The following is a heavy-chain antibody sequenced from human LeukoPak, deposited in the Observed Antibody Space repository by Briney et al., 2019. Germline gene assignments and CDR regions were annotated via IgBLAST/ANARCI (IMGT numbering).Heavy chain of an antibody. CDR2: IYHSGST. Sequence: SETLSLTCAVSGGSISSSNWWSWVRQPPGKGLEWIGEIYHSGSTNYNPSLKSRVTISVDKSKNQFSLKLSSVTAADTAVYYCARVTRITIFLNWFDPWGQGTLVTVSS. CDR1: GGSISSSNW. D-gene: IGHD3-9*01. V-gene: IGHV4-4*02. CDR3: ARVTRITIFLNWFDP. J-gene: IGHJ5*02.